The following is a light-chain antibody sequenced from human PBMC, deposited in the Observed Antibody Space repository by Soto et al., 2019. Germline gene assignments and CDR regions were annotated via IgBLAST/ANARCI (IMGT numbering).Light chain of an antibody. CDR3: QQYDTYPWT. J-gene: IGKJ1*01. V-gene: IGKV1-5*01. CDR2: DAS. CDR1: QIISRW. Sequence: DIQMTQSPSTLSASVGYIVTITCRASQIISRWLAWYQQKPGKAPKVLIYDASSLESGVPSRFSGSGSGTEFTLTISSLQPDDFATYHCQQYDTYPWTFGQGTKVDNK.